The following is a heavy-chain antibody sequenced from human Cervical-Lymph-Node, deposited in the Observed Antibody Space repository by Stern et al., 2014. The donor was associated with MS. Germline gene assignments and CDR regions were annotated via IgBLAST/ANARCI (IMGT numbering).Heavy chain of an antibody. CDR3: ARGHRDTSQLIKSSYYYGFDV. D-gene: IGHD5-24*01. V-gene: IGHV4-34*01. CDR2: INHRGSA. J-gene: IGHJ6*02. CDR1: GGSFSPYF. Sequence: QVQLQQWGAGLLKPSETLSLTCAVYGGSFSPYFWSWIRQPPGKGLEWIGEINHRGSAICNPSLRSRVSASIDTSKIQFSLKVTCVTAADTAVYYCARGHRDTSQLIKSSYYYGFDVWGQGTTVIVSS.